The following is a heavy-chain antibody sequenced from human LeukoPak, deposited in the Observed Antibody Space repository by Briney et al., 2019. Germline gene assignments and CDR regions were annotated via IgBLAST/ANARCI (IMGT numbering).Heavy chain of an antibody. V-gene: IGHV3-74*01. CDR1: GFTFSNYW. J-gene: IGHJ4*02. D-gene: IGHD1-20*01. Sequence: GRSLRLSYAAAGFTFSNYWMHWVRHAPGKWLVWVSRVNRDGSSTTYANSVKGRFTISRDNAKNTLYLQMSSLRAEDTAVYYCARGGVTGAPNYYWGQGTLVTVSS. CDR3: ARGGVTGAPNYY. CDR2: VNRDGSST.